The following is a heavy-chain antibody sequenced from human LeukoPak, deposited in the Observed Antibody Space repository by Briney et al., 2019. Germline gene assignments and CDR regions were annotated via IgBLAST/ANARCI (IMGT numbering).Heavy chain of an antibody. CDR2: VNPRNGGT. CDR3: ARPSGIVVVPAARDEWWFDP. J-gene: IGHJ5*02. D-gene: IGHD2-2*01. CDR1: GYPFTGYY. Sequence: GASVXVSCKASGYPFTGYYVHWVRQAPGHGLEWMGWVNPRNGGTHSAQKFQGRVTMTRDTSISTAYMELSRLRSDDTAVYYCARPSGIVVVPAARDEWWFDPWGQGTLVTVSS. V-gene: IGHV1-2*02.